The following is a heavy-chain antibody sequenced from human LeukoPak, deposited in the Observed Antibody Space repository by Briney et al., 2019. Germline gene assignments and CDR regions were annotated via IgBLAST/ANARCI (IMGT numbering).Heavy chain of an antibody. V-gene: IGHV4-59*08. CDR1: GGSISSYY. CDR3: AKYDHCGGDCYFLQY. CDR2: IHYSGIA. D-gene: IGHD2-21*02. J-gene: IGHJ4*02. Sequence: PSETLSLTCTVSGGSISSYYWSWIRQPPGKGLDWIGNIHYSGIADCNSSLKSRVTISVDTSNNHFSLNLRSVTAADTAVYYCAKYDHCGGDCYFLQYWGQGLLVTVSS.